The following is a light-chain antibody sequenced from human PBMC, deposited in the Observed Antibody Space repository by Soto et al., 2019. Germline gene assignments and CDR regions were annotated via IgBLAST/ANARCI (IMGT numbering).Light chain of an antibody. CDR3: CSYAGSSTGV. CDR1: SDDVGGYTY. CDR2: DVN. J-gene: IGLJ3*02. Sequence: QSALTQPRSVSGSPGQSVTISCTGTSDDVGGYTYVSWYQQHPGKAPKLMIYDVNKRPSGIPDRFSGSKSGNTASLTISGLQAEDEADYNCCSYAGSSTGVFGGGTKLTVL. V-gene: IGLV2-11*01.